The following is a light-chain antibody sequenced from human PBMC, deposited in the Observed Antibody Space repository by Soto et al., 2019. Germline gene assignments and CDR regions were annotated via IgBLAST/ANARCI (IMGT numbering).Light chain of an antibody. CDR1: QSVSSSY. V-gene: IGKV3-20*01. CDR3: DQYGSSPWT. J-gene: IGKJ1*01. CDR2: AAS. Sequence: EIVLTQSPGTLSLSPGERATLSCRASQSVSSSYLVWHQQKPVQAPRLLIYAASRRATGIPDRFSGSGSGTAFTRTISRLEPADFAVYDCDQYGSSPWTFGQGTKVEIK.